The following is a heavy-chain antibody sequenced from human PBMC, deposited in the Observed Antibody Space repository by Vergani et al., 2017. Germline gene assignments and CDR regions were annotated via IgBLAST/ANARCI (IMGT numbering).Heavy chain of an antibody. J-gene: IGHJ4*02. D-gene: IGHD7-27*01. V-gene: IGHV3-23*01. CDR1: GFSFSSHA. CDR3: ARDRKSWGIKDRSLDY. CDR2: ISGTGGST. Sequence: EVRLLQSGGGLGQPGGSLRLSCEASGFSFSSHAMASVRQAPGKGLEWVAVISGTGGSTYNAKSVKDRFTIAIDNAQNAGHLRLNSLRPDDTAIYYGARDRKSWGIKDRSLDYWGQGILVTVSS.